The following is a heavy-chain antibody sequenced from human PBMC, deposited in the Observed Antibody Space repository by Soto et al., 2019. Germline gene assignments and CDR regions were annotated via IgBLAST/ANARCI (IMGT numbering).Heavy chain of an antibody. J-gene: IGHJ5*02. CDR1: GGTFSSYA. Sequence: QVQLVQSGAEVKKPGSSVKVSCKASGGTFSSYAISWVRQAPGQGLEWMGGIIPIFGTANYAQKCQGRVTITADESTSTAYMELSSLRSEDTAVYYCARGPFGYSYGTDANWFDPWGQGTLVTVSS. V-gene: IGHV1-69*01. CDR2: IIPIFGTA. D-gene: IGHD5-18*01. CDR3: ARGPFGYSYGTDANWFDP.